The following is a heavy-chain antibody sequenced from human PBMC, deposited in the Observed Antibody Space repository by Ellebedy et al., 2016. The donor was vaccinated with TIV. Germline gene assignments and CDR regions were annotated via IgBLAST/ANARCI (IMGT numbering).Heavy chain of an antibody. CDR2: INQDGGEE. D-gene: IGHD6-6*01. CDR1: GFTFSSYW. V-gene: IGHV3-7*04. CDR3: ARGDSNSGDY. J-gene: IGHJ4*02. Sequence: PGGSLRLSCAASGFTFSSYWMTWVRQAPGKGLEWVANINQDGGEEYYVDSVKDRFTISRDNAKNSLYLQMNSLRAEDTAVYYCARGDSNSGDYWGQGTLVTVSS.